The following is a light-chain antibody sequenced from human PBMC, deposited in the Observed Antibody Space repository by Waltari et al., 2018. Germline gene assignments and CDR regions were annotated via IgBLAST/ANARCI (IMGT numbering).Light chain of an antibody. V-gene: IGKV3-20*01. CDR2: RAS. CDR1: QRVGSSS. Sequence: EIVLTQSPGTASLSPGERVTLSCRASQRVGSSSFAWYQQKPGQAPRLVIYRASRRATGIPDRFSCSGSGTDFSLTISRLEPEDFAVYYCQQHGTLPATFGQGTKVEIK. J-gene: IGKJ1*01. CDR3: QQHGTLPAT.